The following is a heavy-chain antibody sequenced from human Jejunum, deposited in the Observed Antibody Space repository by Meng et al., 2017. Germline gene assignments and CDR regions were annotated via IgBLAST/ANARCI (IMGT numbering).Heavy chain of an antibody. CDR1: EFPFSTYS. CDR2: ISRSSNYI. CDR3: ARVLYADYVSGSDAFDV. J-gene: IGHJ3*01. D-gene: IGHD4-17*01. V-gene: IGHV3-21*01. Sequence: GESLKISFEASEFPFSTYSIHWVRQAPGKGLEWVSSISRSSNYIYYADSVKGRFTISRDNAKNSLYLQMNSLRADDTAIYYCARVLYADYVSGSDAFDVWGQGTMVTVSS.